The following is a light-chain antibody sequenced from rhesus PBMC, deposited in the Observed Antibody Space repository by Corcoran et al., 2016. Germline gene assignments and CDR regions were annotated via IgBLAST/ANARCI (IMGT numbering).Light chain of an antibody. Sequence: EIVMTQSPATLSLSPGERATLSCRASQSVSSYVAWYQQKPKQAPRLLSYGASSRATGIPERFSGSGSGTDFTLTISSLEPEDFAVYYCQQYSNVPLTFGGGTKVEIK. J-gene: IGKJ4*01. V-gene: IGKV3S9*01. CDR2: GAS. CDR3: QQYSNVPLT. CDR1: QSVSSY.